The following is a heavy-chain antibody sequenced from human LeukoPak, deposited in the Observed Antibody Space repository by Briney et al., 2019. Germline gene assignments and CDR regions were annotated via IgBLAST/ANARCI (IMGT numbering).Heavy chain of an antibody. V-gene: IGHV4-59*11. CDR1: ADSFSSHY. CDR3: ARDLVTVTKGFDI. D-gene: IGHD4-17*01. J-gene: IGHJ3*02. Sequence: SETPSLTCAVSADSFSSHYWTWIRQPPGKGLEWIGYISYIGSTNYNPSLKSRVTISIDTSKNQFSLKLSSVTAADTAVYYCARDLVTVTKGFDIWGQGTMVTVSS. CDR2: ISYIGST.